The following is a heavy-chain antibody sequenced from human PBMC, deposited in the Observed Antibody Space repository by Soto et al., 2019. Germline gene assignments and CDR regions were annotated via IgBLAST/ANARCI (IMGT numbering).Heavy chain of an antibody. CDR1: GFTFSSYW. V-gene: IGHV3-7*03. J-gene: IGHJ6*02. Sequence: ESGGDLVQPGGSLRLSCVGSGFTFSSYWMGWVRQTPGKGLEWVATIKADGTEKYYVDSVKGRFTFSRDNAKTSVYLEMNSLRAEDTAVYYCVTAVRGYNANGDLWGQGTTVTVSS. CDR3: VTAVRGYNANGDL. D-gene: IGHD5-12*01. CDR2: IKADGTEK.